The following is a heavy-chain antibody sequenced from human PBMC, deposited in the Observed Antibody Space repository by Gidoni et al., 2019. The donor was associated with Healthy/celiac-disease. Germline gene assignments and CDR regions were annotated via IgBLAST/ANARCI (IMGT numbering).Heavy chain of an antibody. J-gene: IGHJ4*02. V-gene: IGHV4-31*03. D-gene: IGHD2-15*01. Sequence: QVQLQESGPGLVKPSQTLSLTCPVYGGSISSGGYYWSWIRQRPGKGLEWIGYIAYSGSTYYNPSRKSRVTISVDTSKNQFSLKLSSVTAADTAVYYCATPSAGVQPRGWYYFDYWGQGTLVTVSS. CDR1: GGSISSGGYY. CDR3: ATPSAGVQPRGWYYFDY. CDR2: IAYSGST.